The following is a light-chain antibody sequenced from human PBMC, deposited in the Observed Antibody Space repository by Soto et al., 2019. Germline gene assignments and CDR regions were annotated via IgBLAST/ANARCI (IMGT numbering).Light chain of an antibody. CDR1: GSNIGRNY. J-gene: IGLJ2*01. CDR2: DDN. V-gene: IGLV1-51*01. Sequence: QSVLTQPASLSATPGEKVTISCSGRGSNIGRNYVSWYRQFPGTAPQLLIYDDNKRHSGVPDRLSGSRYGTSASLAIAGLQPGDEADDYCGTWDESLGAGVFGGGTKVTVL. CDR3: GTWDESLGAGV.